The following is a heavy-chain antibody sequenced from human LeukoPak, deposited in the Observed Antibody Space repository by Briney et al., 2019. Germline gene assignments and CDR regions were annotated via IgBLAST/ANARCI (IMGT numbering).Heavy chain of an antibody. J-gene: IGHJ4*02. D-gene: IGHD2-2*01. CDR2: ISGSGGST. Sequence: GGSLRLSCAASGFTFSSYAMSWVRQAPGKGLEWVSAISGSGGSTYYADSVKGRFTISRDDSKNTLYLQMNSLRAEDTAVYYCAKDLEGRSSTSYWGQGTLVTVSS. V-gene: IGHV3-23*01. CDR3: AKDLEGRSSTSY. CDR1: GFTFSSYA.